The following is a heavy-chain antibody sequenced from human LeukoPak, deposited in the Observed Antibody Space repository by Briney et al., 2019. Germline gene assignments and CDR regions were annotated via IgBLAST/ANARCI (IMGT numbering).Heavy chain of an antibody. Sequence: GSLRLSCAASGFTFSSYEMNWVRQAPGKGLEWVSYISSSGSTIYYPDSVKGRSTISRDNAKNSLYLQMNSLRAEDTAVYYCARIPRIATPGAYFWGQGALLSVSS. CDR3: ARIPRIATPGAYF. D-gene: IGHD6-13*01. J-gene: IGHJ4*02. V-gene: IGHV3-48*03. CDR2: ISSSGSTI. CDR1: GFTFSSYE.